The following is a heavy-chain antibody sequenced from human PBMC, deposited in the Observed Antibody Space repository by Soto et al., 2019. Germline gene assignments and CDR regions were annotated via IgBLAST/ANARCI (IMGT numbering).Heavy chain of an antibody. J-gene: IGHJ3*02. CDR2: INIYNGHT. V-gene: IGHV1-18*01. D-gene: IGHD6-13*01. Sequence: QVQLVQSGTEVKKPGASVKVSCKASGYTFTNYGISWVRQAPGQGLEWLAWINIYNGHTNYAQKLQGRVTLTTDTSTSTAYMELRSLRSDDTAVYYCARDLLYSSRSTVRFDIWGQGTMVTVSS. CDR3: ARDLLYSSRSTVRFDI. CDR1: GYTFTNYG.